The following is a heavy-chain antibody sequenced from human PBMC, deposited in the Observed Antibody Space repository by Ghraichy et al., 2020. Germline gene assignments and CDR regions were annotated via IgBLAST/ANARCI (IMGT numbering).Heavy chain of an antibody. CDR1: GVSISSGGYQ. D-gene: IGHD4-23*01. CDR2: IYNSGSP. J-gene: IGHJ1*01. CDR3: ARGFDYVGFQS. Sequence: SETLSLTCNVSGVSISSGGYQWSWIRQSPGKGLEWIGYIYNSGSPSYNRSLKSRLTISVDLSKNVFSLKLTSVTAADTAVYYCARGFDYVGFQSWGQATLVHVSS. V-gene: IGHV4-31*03.